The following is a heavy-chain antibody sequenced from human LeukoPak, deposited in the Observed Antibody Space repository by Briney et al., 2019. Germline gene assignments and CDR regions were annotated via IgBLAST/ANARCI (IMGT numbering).Heavy chain of an antibody. CDR3: ARGVWNYYYYYMDV. CDR2: IYYSGST. J-gene: IGHJ6*03. CDR1: GGSISSSSYY. Sequence: SETLSLTCTVSGGSISSSSYYWGWIRQPPGKGLEWIGSIYYSGSTYYNPSLKSRVTISVDTSKNQFSLKLSSVTAADTAVYYCARGVWNYYYYYMDVWGKGTTVTVSS. V-gene: IGHV4-39*07. D-gene: IGHD5/OR15-5a*01.